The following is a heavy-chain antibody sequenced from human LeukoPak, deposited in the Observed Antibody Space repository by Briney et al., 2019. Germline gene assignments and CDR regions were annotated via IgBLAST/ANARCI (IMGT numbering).Heavy chain of an antibody. CDR2: IYYSGST. J-gene: IGHJ6*03. D-gene: IGHD3-3*01. Sequence: PSETLSLTCTVSGGSISSYYWSWIRQLPGKGLEWIGYIYYSGSTNYNPSLKSRVTISVDTSKNQFSLKLSSVTAADTAVYYCARGRSLEWLFPMDYYMDVWGKGTTVTVSS. CDR3: ARGRSLEWLFPMDYYMDV. V-gene: IGHV4-59*01. CDR1: GGSISSYY.